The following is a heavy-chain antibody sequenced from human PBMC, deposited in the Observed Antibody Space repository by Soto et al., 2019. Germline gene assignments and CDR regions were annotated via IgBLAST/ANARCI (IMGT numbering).Heavy chain of an antibody. Sequence: QVQLQQWGAGLLKPSETLSLTCAVYGGSFSGYYWSWIRQPPGKGLEWIGEINHRGSTNYNPSLKSLVTISVDTSKNQFSLNLSSVTAADTAVYYFARGGTAGLVHWGQGTLVTVSS. D-gene: IGHD6-25*01. V-gene: IGHV4-34*01. CDR3: ARGGTAGLVH. CDR2: INHRGST. CDR1: GGSFSGYY. J-gene: IGHJ4*02.